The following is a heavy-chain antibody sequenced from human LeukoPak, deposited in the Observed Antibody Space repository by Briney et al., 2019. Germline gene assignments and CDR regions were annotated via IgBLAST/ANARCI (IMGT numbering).Heavy chain of an antibody. CDR1: GGSFSGYY. D-gene: IGHD5-18*01. CDR3: ARGGGYSYGHLDY. J-gene: IGHJ4*02. CDR2: INHSGST. V-gene: IGHV4-34*01. Sequence: PSETLSLTRAVYGGSFSGYYWSWIRQPPGKGLEWIGEINHSGSTNYNPSLKSRVTISVDTSKNQFSLKLSSVTAADTAVYYCARGGGYSYGHLDYWGQGTLVTVSS.